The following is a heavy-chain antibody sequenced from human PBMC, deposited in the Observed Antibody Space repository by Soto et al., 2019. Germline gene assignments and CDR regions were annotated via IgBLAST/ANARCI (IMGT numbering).Heavy chain of an antibody. CDR2: IYSGGNT. CDR3: ARDFLGGNWFDP. J-gene: IGHJ5*02. Sequence: GGSLRLSCASSGFTVSSNYMSLVRQAPGKGLEWVSVIYSGGNTYYADSVKGRFTISSHNSKNTLYLQMNSLRSEDTAVYYCARDFLGGNWFDPWGQGTLVTVSS. CDR1: GFTVSSNY. V-gene: IGHV3-53*04.